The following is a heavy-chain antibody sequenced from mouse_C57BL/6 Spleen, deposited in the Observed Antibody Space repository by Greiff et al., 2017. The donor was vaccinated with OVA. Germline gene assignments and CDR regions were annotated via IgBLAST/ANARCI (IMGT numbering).Heavy chain of an antibody. J-gene: IGHJ1*03. CDR2: ISYDGSN. D-gene: IGHD1-1*01. CDR1: GYSITSGYY. Sequence: EVKLMESGPGLVKPSQSLSLTCSVTGYSITSGYYWNWLRQFPGNKLEWMGYISYDGSNNSNPSLKNRISITRDTSKNLFFLKLNSVTTEDTATDYCARGGGSSYGWYFEVWGTGTTVTVSS. V-gene: IGHV3-6*01. CDR3: ARGGGSSYGWYFEV.